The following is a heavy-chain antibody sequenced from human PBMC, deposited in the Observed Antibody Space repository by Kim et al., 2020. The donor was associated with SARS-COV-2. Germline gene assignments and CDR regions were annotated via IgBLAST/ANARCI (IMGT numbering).Heavy chain of an antibody. CDR1: GFTFSSYS. D-gene: IGHD1-26*01. J-gene: IGHJ3*01. CDR3: ARDLEGYSGSYPAW. V-gene: IGHV3-21*01. CDR2: ISSSSSYI. Sequence: GGSLRLSCAASGFTFSSYSMNWVRQAPGKGLEWVSSISSSSSYIYYADSVKGRFTISRDNAKNSLYLQMNSLRAEDTAVYYCARDLEGYSGSYPAWGGQGTMVTVSS.